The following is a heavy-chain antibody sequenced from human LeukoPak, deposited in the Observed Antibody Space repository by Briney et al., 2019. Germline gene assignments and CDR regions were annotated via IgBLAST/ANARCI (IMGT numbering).Heavy chain of an antibody. CDR2: IYTSGST. CDR3: ARGPLSSSWYDVAY. CDR1: GGSISSGSYY. D-gene: IGHD6-13*01. J-gene: IGHJ4*02. V-gene: IGHV4-61*02. Sequence: SETLSLTCTVSGGSISSGSYYWSWIRQPAGKGLEWIGRIYTSGSTNYNASLKSRVTISVDTSKNQFSLKLSSVTAADTAVYYCARGPLSSSWYDVAYWGQGTLVTVSS.